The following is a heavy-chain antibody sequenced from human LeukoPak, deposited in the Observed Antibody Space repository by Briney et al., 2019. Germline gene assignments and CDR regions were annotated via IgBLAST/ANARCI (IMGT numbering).Heavy chain of an antibody. D-gene: IGHD6-19*01. CDR3: ARPSSGWFPGHNWFDP. Sequence: GGSLRLSCAASGFTFSDYYMSWIRQAPGKGLEWVSYISSSGSTIYYADSVKGRFTISRDNAKNSLYLQMNSLRAEDTAVYYCARPSSGWFPGHNWFDPWGQGTLVTVSS. CDR1: GFTFSDYY. V-gene: IGHV3-11*01. J-gene: IGHJ5*02. CDR2: ISSSGSTI.